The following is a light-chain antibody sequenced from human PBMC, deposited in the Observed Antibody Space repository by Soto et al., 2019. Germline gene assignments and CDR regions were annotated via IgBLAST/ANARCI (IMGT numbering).Light chain of an antibody. CDR1: QNIANY. CDR2: GAS. Sequence: DIQVTKSPPSLSGALGDRVTITCRTSQNIANYLNWYQQKAGRAPTVLIYGASILQSGVPPRFSGSASGTDFTLIISSLQPEHFATYYCQQSYDGETFGQGTRVEIK. V-gene: IGKV1-39*01. CDR3: QQSYDGET. J-gene: IGKJ1*01.